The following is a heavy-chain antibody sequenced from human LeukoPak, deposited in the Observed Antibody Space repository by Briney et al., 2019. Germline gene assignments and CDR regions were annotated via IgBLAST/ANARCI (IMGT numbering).Heavy chain of an antibody. V-gene: IGHV1-2*02. J-gene: IGHJ4*02. Sequence: GASVKVSCKASGYTFTGYYMHWVRQAPGQGLEWMGWINPNSGGTNYAQKFQGRVTMTGDTSISTAYMELSRLRSDDTAVYYCARTDDYGDLYPFDYWGQGTLVTVSS. D-gene: IGHD4-17*01. CDR2: INPNSGGT. CDR1: GYTFTGYY. CDR3: ARTDDYGDLYPFDY.